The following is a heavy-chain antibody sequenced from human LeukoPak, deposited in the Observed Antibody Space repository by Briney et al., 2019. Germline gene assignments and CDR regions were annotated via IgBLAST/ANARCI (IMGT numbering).Heavy chain of an antibody. CDR2: ISSSGSNI. V-gene: IGHV3-48*03. CDR3: VRGSDWRWLQGTHFDY. CDR1: GFTFSSYE. J-gene: IGHJ4*02. D-gene: IGHD5-24*01. Sequence: GGSLRLSCAASGFTFSSYEMNWVRQAPGKGLEGVSYISSSGSNIYYADSVKGRFTISRDNAKNSLYLQMNSLRAEDTAVYYCVRGSDWRWLQGTHFDYWGQGTLVTVSS.